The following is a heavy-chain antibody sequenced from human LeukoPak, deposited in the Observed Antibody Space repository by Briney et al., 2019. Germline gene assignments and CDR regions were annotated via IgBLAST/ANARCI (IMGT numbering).Heavy chain of an antibody. CDR2: ISGSGGST. V-gene: IGHV3-66*01. D-gene: IGHD6-13*01. CDR3: ARVLPAAGTLGY. CDR1: GFTVSSNY. J-gene: IGHJ4*02. Sequence: PGGSLRLSCAASGFTVSSNYMSWVRQAPGKGLEWVSGISGSGGSTYYADSVKGRFTISRDNSKNTLYLQMNSLRAEDTAVYYCARVLPAAGTLGYWGQGTLVTVSS.